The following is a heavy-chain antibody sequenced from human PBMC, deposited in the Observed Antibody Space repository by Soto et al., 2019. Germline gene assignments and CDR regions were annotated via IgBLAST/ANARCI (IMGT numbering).Heavy chain of an antibody. CDR3: ARALPFDYYDSSGLGPPRAFDI. D-gene: IGHD3-22*01. CDR1: GYTFTGYY. J-gene: IGHJ3*02. CDR2: INPNSGGT. Sequence: ASVKVSCKASGYTFTGYYMHWVRQAPGQGLEWMGWINPNSGGTNYAQKLQGWVTMTRDTSISTAYMELSRLRSDDTAVYYCARALPFDYYDSSGLGPPRAFDIWGQGTMVTVSS. V-gene: IGHV1-2*04.